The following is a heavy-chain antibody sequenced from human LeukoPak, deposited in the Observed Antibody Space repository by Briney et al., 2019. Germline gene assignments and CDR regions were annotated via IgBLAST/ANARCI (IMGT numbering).Heavy chain of an antibody. Sequence: AGGSLRLSCAASGFTFSSYWMSWVRQAPGKGLEWVSSISSSSSYIYYSDSVKGRFTISRDNAKNSLYLQMNSLRAEDTALYYCAKGSRGGTYYYDSSGYYLDYWGQGTLVTVSS. D-gene: IGHD3-22*01. CDR2: ISSSSSYI. CDR3: AKGSRGGTYYYDSSGYYLDY. V-gene: IGHV3-21*04. J-gene: IGHJ4*02. CDR1: GFTFSSYW.